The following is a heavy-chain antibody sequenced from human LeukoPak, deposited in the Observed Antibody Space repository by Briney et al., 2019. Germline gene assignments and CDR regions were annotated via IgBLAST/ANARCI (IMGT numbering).Heavy chain of an antibody. Sequence: SGGSLKLSCAASGFTFSGSAMHWVRQASGKGLEWVGRIRSKANSYATAYAASVKGRFTISRDDSKNTAYLQMNSLKTEDTAVYYCTRSIAVAGTSALGRGNWGQGTLVTVSS. V-gene: IGHV3-73*01. CDR2: IRSKANSYAT. J-gene: IGHJ4*02. D-gene: IGHD6-19*01. CDR3: TRSIAVAGTSALGRGN. CDR1: GFTFSGSA.